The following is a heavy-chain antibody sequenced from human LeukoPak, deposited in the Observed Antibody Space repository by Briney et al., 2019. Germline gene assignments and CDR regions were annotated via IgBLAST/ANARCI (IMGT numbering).Heavy chain of an antibody. CDR2: IHSNGGF. V-gene: IGHV4-59*10. CDR1: GFTFDDYA. Sequence: LRLSCAASGFTFDDYAMHWIRQPAGKGLEWIGRIHSNGGFTHNPSLKSRVTMETDTYKNEVSLKLTSVTAADTAIYYCARNTYCYENNCDLRGHWFDPWGQGTLVIVAS. CDR3: ARNTYCYENNCDLRGHWFDP. D-gene: IGHD3-16*02. J-gene: IGHJ5*02.